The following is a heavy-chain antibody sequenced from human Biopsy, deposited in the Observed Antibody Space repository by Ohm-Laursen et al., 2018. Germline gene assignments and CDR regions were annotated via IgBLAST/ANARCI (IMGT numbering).Heavy chain of an antibody. D-gene: IGHD3-22*01. J-gene: IGHJ4*02. CDR3: ARLDYDSSGSYYYFHS. CDR2: IYYTGST. V-gene: IGHV4-59*08. Sequence: SDTLSLTCTVSGDSISSYYWSWIRQPPGKGLEWIGYIYYTGSTNYSPSLESRVIMSVDTSKNLFSLKLSSVTAADTAVYYCARLDYDSSGSYYYFHSWGQGTLVTVSS. CDR1: GDSISSYY.